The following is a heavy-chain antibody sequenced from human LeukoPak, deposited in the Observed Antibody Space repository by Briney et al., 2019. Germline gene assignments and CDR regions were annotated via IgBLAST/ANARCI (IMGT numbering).Heavy chain of an antibody. V-gene: IGHV4-34*01. CDR2: INHSGST. D-gene: IGHD1-14*01. Sequence: PSETLSLTCAVYGGSFSGYYWSWIRQPPGKGLEWIGEINHSGSTNYNPSLKNRVTISVDKSKNKFSLKLSSVTAADTAVYYCARDNGRAVFDYWGQRTLVTVSS. J-gene: IGHJ4*02. CDR3: ARDNGRAVFDY. CDR1: GGSFSGYY.